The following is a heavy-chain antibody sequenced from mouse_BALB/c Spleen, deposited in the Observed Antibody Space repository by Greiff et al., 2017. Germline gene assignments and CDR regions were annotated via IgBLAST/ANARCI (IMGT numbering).Heavy chain of an antibody. J-gene: IGHJ3*01. V-gene: IGHV2-2*02. CDR2: IWSGGST. Sequence: VQLKESGPGLVQPSQSLSITCTVSGFSLTSYGVHWVRQSPGKGLEWLGVIWSGGSTDYNAAFISRLSISKDNSKSQVFFKMNSLQANDTAIYYCATHYYGSRWFAYWGQGTLVTVSA. CDR3: ATHYYGSRWFAY. CDR1: GFSLTSYG. D-gene: IGHD1-1*01.